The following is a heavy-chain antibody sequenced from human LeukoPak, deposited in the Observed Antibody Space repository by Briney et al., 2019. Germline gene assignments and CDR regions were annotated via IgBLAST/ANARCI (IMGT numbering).Heavy chain of an antibody. V-gene: IGHV7-4-1*02. CDR2: INTNTGNP. CDR1: GYTFTSYA. Sequence: ASVKVSCKASGYTFTSYAMNWVRPAPGQGLEWMGWINTNTGNPTYAQGFTGRFVFSLDTSVSTAYLQISSLKAEDTAVYYCARAPLDDILTGYEDYWGQGTLVTVSS. D-gene: IGHD3-9*01. CDR3: ARAPLDDILTGYEDY. J-gene: IGHJ4*02.